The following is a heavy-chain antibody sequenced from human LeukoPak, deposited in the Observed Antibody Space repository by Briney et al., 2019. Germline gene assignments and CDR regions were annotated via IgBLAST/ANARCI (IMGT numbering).Heavy chain of an antibody. Sequence: SETLSLTCAVYGGSFSGYYWSWIRQPPGKGLEWIGEINHSGSTNYNPSLKSRVTISVDTSKNQFSLKLSSVTAADTAVYYCARGPEKGFIFYLGYWGQGTLVTVSS. J-gene: IGHJ4*02. D-gene: IGHD7-27*01. CDR2: INHSGST. CDR1: GGSFSGYY. V-gene: IGHV4-34*01. CDR3: ARGPEKGFIFYLGY.